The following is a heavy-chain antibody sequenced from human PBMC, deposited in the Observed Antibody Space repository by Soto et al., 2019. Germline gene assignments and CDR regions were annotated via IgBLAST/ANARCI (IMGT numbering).Heavy chain of an antibody. Sequence: GGSLRLSCAASGFTFSSYAMHWVRQAPGKGLEYVSAISSNGGSTYYANSVKGRFTISRDNSKNTLYLQMGSLRAEDMAVYYCARSGPFDDYSSSWSCFDYWGQGTLVTVSS. CDR3: ARSGPFDDYSSSWSCFDY. J-gene: IGHJ4*02. V-gene: IGHV3-64*01. CDR1: GFTFSSYA. CDR2: ISSNGGST. D-gene: IGHD6-13*01.